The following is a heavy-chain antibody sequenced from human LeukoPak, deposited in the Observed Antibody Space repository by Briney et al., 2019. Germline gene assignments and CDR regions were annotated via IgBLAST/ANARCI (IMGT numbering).Heavy chain of an antibody. Sequence: KPSETLSLTCTVSGGSTSTYYWSWIRQPPGKGLEWIGYIYYSGITNYNPFLKSRATISVDTSKNQFSLKLSSVTAADTAVYYCAKRGSNTWSDFDYWGQGTLVTVSS. D-gene: IGHD6-13*01. J-gene: IGHJ4*02. CDR1: GGSTSTYY. CDR2: IYYSGIT. CDR3: AKRGSNTWSDFDY. V-gene: IGHV4-59*08.